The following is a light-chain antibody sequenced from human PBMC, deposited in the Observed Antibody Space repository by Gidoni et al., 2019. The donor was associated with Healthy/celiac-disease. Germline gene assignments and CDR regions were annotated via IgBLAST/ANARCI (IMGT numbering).Light chain of an antibody. CDR3: AAWDDSLNGVV. J-gene: IGLJ2*01. CDR2: SNN. Sequence: QSVLTQTPSASGTPGPRVTISCSGSSSNIGSNTVTWYQQLPGTAPKRLIYSNNQRPSWVPYRFSGSKSGTSASLAISGLQSEDEADYYCAAWDDSLNGVVFGGGTKLTVL. CDR1: SSNIGSNT. V-gene: IGLV1-44*01.